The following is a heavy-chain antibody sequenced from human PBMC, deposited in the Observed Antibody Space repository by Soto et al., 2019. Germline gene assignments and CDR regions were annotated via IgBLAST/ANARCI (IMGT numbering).Heavy chain of an antibody. CDR2: INSDESTT. D-gene: IGHD3-16*02. Sequence: PAGSQRLSCVASGLSISNFWIHCVRQAPGKGLVWFSRINSDESTTDYADSVKGRFTIYRDNAKNTLYLQMNSLSAEYTALYYCARGFRWGMDVWGQGTTVTVSS. V-gene: IGHV3-74*01. J-gene: IGHJ6*02. CDR1: GLSISNFW. CDR3: ARGFRWGMDV.